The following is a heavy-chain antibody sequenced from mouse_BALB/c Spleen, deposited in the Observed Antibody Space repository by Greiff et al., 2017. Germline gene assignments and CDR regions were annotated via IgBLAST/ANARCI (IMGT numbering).Heavy chain of an antibody. CDR3: ARYGNYGFDY. V-gene: IGHV5-6*01. Sequence: EVQVVESGGDLVKPGGSLKLSCAASGFTFSSYGMSWVRQTPDKRLEWVATISSGGSYTYYPDSVKGRFTISRDNAKNTLYPQMSSLKSEDTAMYYCARYGNYGFDYWGQGTTLTVSS. CDR1: GFTFSSYG. CDR2: ISSGGSYT. D-gene: IGHD2-1*01. J-gene: IGHJ2*01.